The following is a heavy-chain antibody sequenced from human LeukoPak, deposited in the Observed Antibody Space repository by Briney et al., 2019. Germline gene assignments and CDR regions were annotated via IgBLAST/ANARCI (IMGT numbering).Heavy chain of an antibody. CDR2: ISYDGSNK. D-gene: IGHD3-3*01. CDR3: AREYYDFWSGYQYFDY. Sequence: GGSLRLSCAASGFTFSSYAMHWVRQAPGKGLEWVAVISYDGSNKYYADSVKGRFTISRDNSKNTLYLQMNSLRAEDMAVYYCAREYYDFWSGYQYFDYWGQGTLVTVSS. V-gene: IGHV3-30-3*01. CDR1: GFTFSSYA. J-gene: IGHJ4*02.